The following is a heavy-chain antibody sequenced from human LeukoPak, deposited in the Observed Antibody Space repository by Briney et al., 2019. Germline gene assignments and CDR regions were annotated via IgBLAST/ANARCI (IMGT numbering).Heavy chain of an antibody. D-gene: IGHD6-13*01. Sequence: PSETLSLTCTVSGGSISSSSYYWGWIRQPPGKGLEWIGYIYYSGSTNYNPSLKSRVTISVDTSKNQFSLKLSSVTAADTAVYYCARFSSYSSSWYYFDYWGQGTLVTVSS. CDR1: GGSISSSSYY. CDR3: ARFSSYSSSWYYFDY. J-gene: IGHJ4*02. CDR2: IYYSGST. V-gene: IGHV4-61*05.